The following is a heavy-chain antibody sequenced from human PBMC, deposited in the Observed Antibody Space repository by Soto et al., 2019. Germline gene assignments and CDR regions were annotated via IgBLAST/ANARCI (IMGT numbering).Heavy chain of an antibody. CDR1: GGSFSGYY. CDR2: INHSGST. CDR3: ARKMVSWYFDL. J-gene: IGHJ2*01. V-gene: IGHV4-34*01. Sequence: QVQLQQWGAGLLKPSETLSLTCAVYGGSFSGYYWSWIRQPPGKGLEWIGEINHSGSTNYNPSLRSRVPISVDPSKNQFSLKLSSVTAADTAVYYCARKMVSWYFDLWGRGTLVTVSS. D-gene: IGHD2-8*01.